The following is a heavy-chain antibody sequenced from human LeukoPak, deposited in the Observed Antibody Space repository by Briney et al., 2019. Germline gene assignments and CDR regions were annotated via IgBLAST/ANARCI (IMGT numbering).Heavy chain of an antibody. CDR1: GGFISSHY. Sequence: PSETLSLTCTVSGGFISSHYWSWIRQPPGKGLEWVGYVYYTGRTNYNPSLKSRVTMSVDTSKNQFSLKLTSVTAADTAVYYCAREERRYTTSGGILDWFDPWGQGTLVTLSS. V-gene: IGHV4-59*11. J-gene: IGHJ5*02. CDR3: AREERRYTTSGGILDWFDP. D-gene: IGHD6-6*01. CDR2: VYYTGRT.